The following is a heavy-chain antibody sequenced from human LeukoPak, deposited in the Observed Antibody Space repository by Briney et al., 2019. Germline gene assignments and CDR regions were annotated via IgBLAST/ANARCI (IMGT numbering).Heavy chain of an antibody. Sequence: PGGSLRLSCAASGFTVSSNYLSWVRQAPGKGLEWVSVIYSGGSTYYADSVKGRFTISRDNSKNTLYLQMNSLRAEDTAVYYCARVATAYFDYWGQGTLVTVSS. CDR1: GFTVSSNY. J-gene: IGHJ4*02. V-gene: IGHV3-66*01. CDR2: IYSGGST. CDR3: ARVATAYFDY.